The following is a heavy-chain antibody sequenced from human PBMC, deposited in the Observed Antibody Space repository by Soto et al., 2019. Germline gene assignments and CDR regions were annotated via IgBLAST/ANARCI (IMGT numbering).Heavy chain of an antibody. CDR1: GGSFSGYY. J-gene: IGHJ4*02. V-gene: IGHV4-34*01. D-gene: IGHD6-13*01. Sequence: SSETLSLTCAVYGGSFSGYYWSWIRQPPGKGLEWIGEINHSESTNYNPSLKSRVTISLDTSESQFSLKLSSLTAADTAVYYCARGLGSSSWSGDYWGQGTLVTVSS. CDR2: INHSEST. CDR3: ARGLGSSSWSGDY.